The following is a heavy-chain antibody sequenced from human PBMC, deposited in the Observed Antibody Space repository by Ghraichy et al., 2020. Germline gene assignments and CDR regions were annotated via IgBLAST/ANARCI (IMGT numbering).Heavy chain of an antibody. J-gene: IGHJ4*02. CDR2: IIPIFGTA. CDR3: ARVAHGDYAEVPSIRGVPDY. V-gene: IGHV1-69*13. D-gene: IGHD4-17*01. Sequence: SVKVSCKASGGTFSSYAISWVRQAPGQGLEWMGGIIPIFGTANYAQKFQGRVTITADESTSTAYMELSSLRSEDTAVYYCARVAHGDYAEVPSIRGVPDYWGQGTLVTVSS. CDR1: GGTFSSYA.